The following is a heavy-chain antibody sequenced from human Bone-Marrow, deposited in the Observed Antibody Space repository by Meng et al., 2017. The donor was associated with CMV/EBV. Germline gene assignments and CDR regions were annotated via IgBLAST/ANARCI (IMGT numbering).Heavy chain of an antibody. CDR1: GFTFSSYS. V-gene: IGHV3-21*01. D-gene: IGHD5-24*01. Sequence: GGSLRLSCAASGFTFSSYSMNWVRQAPGKGLEWVSSISSSSSYIYYADSVEGRFTISRDNAKNSLYLQMNSLRAEDTAVYYCARDNYQSYGMDVWGQGTTVNV. CDR2: ISSSSSYI. J-gene: IGHJ6*02. CDR3: ARDNYQSYGMDV.